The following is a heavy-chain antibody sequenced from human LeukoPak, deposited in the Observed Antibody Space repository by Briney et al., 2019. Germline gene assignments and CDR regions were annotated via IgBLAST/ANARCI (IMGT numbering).Heavy chain of an antibody. J-gene: IGHJ4*02. V-gene: IGHV4-34*01. CDR3: ARHWEGPFDY. Sequence: SETLSLTCAVYGGSFSGYYWSWIRQPPGKGLEWIGSIYYSGSTYYNPSLKSRVTISVDTSKNQFSLKLSSVTAADTAVYYCARHWEGPFDYWGQGTLVTVSS. CDR1: GGSFSGYY. CDR2: IYYSGST. D-gene: IGHD1-26*01.